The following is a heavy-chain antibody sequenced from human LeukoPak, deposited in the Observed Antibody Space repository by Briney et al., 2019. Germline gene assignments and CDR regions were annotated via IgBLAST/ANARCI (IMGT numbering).Heavy chain of an antibody. CDR3: ARERPPWGFGELDAFDI. D-gene: IGHD3-10*01. CDR2: IYSGGST. Sequence: GGSLRLSCAASGFTFSSYSMNWVRQAPGKGLEWVSVIYSGGSTYYADSVKGRFTISRDNSKNTLYLQMNSLRAEDTAVYYCARERPPWGFGELDAFDIWGQGTMVTVSS. V-gene: IGHV3-53*01. CDR1: GFTFSSYS. J-gene: IGHJ3*02.